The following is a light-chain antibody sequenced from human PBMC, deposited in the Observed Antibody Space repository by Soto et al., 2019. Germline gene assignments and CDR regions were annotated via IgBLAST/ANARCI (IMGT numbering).Light chain of an antibody. J-gene: IGLJ2*01. CDR2: VGTGGIVG. V-gene: IGLV9-49*01. CDR1: SGYSNYK. Sequence: QLVLTQPPSASASLGASVTLTCTLSSGYSNYKVDWYQQRPGKGPRFVMRVGTGGIVGSKGGGIPDRFSVLGSGLNRYLTIKNIQEEDESDYHCGADHGSGSNFVVFGGGTQLTVL. CDR3: GADHGSGSNFVV.